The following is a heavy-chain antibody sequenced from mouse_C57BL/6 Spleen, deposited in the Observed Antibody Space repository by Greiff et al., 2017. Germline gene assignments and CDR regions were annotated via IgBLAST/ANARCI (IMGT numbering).Heavy chain of an antibody. Sequence: EVKLMESGAELVKPGASVKLSCTASGFNINDYYMNWVQQRPEQGLEWIGRIDPEDGETKYAPKFPGKATITADTSSNTAYLQLSSLTSEDTAMYYCACGQSNFDFDYWGQGTTLTVSA. V-gene: IGHV14-2*01. D-gene: IGHD2-5*01. CDR1: GFNINDYY. CDR3: ACGQSNFDFDY. CDR2: IDPEDGET. J-gene: IGHJ2*01.